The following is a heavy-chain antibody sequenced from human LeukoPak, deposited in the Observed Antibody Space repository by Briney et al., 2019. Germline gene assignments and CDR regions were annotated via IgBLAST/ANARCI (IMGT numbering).Heavy chain of an antibody. V-gene: IGHV1-2*02. J-gene: IGHJ3*02. Sequence: GASVKVSCKASGFTFTGYYMHWVRQAPGQGLEWMGWINPNSGGTNYAQKFQGRVTMTRDTSITTAYMELSRLRSDDTAVYYCARWARYYDSSAYSGINAFDMWGQGTMVTVSS. CDR2: INPNSGGT. CDR1: GFTFTGYY. CDR3: ARWARYYDSSAYSGINAFDM. D-gene: IGHD3-22*01.